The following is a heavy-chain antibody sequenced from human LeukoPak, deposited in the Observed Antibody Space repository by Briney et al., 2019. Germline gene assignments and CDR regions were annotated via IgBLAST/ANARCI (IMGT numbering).Heavy chain of an antibody. CDR2: ISWNSGSI. CDR3: ASSFDY. V-gene: IGHV3-9*01. Sequence: PGGSLRLSCAASGFTFDDYAMHWVRQAPGKGLEWVSGISWNSGSIGYADSVKGRFTISRDNSKNTLYLQMNSLRAEDTAVYYCASSFDYWGQGTLVTVSS. D-gene: IGHD3-10*01. CDR1: GFTFDDYA. J-gene: IGHJ4*02.